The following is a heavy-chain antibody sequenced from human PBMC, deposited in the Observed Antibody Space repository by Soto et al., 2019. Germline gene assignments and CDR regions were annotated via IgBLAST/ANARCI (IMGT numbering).Heavy chain of an antibody. J-gene: IGHJ3*02. CDR3: ANDRPNRPLLNHDVFDI. V-gene: IGHV3-23*01. CDR1: GFTFSSYA. D-gene: IGHD2-15*01. CDR2: ISGSGGST. Sequence: PGGSLRLACAASGFTFSSYAMRWVRQAPGKGLEWVSAISGSGGSTYYADSVKGRFTISRANSKNTLYLQMNSLRAEDPAVYYCANDRPNRPLLNHDVFDIWGQGTMVTVSS.